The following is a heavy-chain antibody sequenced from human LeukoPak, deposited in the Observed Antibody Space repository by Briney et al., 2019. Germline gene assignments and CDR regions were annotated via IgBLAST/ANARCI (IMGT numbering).Heavy chain of an antibody. CDR1: GFSFSNAW. Sequence: GGSLRLSCAASGFSFSNAWMSWVRQAPGKGLEWVANIKQDGSEKYYVDSVKGRFTISRDNAKNSLCLQMNSLRAEDTAVYYCARHSSGWYWDYYYMDVWGKGTTVTVSS. CDR3: ARHSSGWYWDYYYMDV. CDR2: IKQDGSEK. D-gene: IGHD6-19*01. V-gene: IGHV3-7*01. J-gene: IGHJ6*03.